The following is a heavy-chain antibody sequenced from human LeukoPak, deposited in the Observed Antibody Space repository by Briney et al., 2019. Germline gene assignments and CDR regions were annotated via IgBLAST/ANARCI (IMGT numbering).Heavy chain of an antibody. D-gene: IGHD2-2*01. Sequence: ASVKVSCKAPGYTFTDYYMHWVRQAPGQGFEWMGWISPNDGDTYYAQKFQGRVTMTRDTSISTAHMEVSRLRSDDTAVYYCARANFLYCSSTSCLFDYWGQGTLVTVSS. CDR1: GYTFTDYY. V-gene: IGHV1-2*02. CDR3: ARANFLYCSSTSCLFDY. CDR2: ISPNDGDT. J-gene: IGHJ4*02.